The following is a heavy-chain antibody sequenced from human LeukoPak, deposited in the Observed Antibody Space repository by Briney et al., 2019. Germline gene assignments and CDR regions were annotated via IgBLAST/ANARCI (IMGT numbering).Heavy chain of an antibody. CDR2: INPNSGGT. D-gene: IGHD6-13*01. CDR1: GYTFTGYY. V-gene: IGHV1-2*02. CDR3: ARVAAGAGGYCDY. Sequence: ASVKVSCKASGYTFTGYYMHWVRQAPGQGLEWMGWINPNSGGTNYAQKFQGRVTMTRDTSISTAYMELSRLRSDDTAVYYCARVAAGAGGYCDYWGQGTLVTVSS. J-gene: IGHJ4*02.